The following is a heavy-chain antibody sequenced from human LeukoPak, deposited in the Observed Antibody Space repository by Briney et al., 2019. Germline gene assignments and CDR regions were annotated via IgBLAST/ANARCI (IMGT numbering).Heavy chain of an antibody. Sequence: GSLRHSSAASGFTLCDYAMSWVRQAPGKGREWGGFIRNKAYGGKTEYAASVKGRFTISRDDSKSIAYLQMSSLRSEDTAVYYCTRVLLWFGEKRLDYWGQGTLVTVSS. CDR1: GFTLCDYA. CDR2: IRNKAYGGKT. CDR3: TRVLLWFGEKRLDY. J-gene: IGHJ4*02. D-gene: IGHD3-10*01. V-gene: IGHV3-49*04.